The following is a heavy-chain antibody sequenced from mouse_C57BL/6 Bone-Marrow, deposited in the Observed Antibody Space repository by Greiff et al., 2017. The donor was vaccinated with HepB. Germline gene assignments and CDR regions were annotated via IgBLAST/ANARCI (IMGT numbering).Heavy chain of an antibody. V-gene: IGHV15-2*01. CDR3: ARPDYYGSSYLYYFDY. Sequence: QVQLQQSGSELRSPGSSVKLSCKDFDSEVFPIAYMSWVRQKPGHGFEWIGGILPSIGRTIYGEKFEDKATLDADTLSNTAYLELNSLTSEDSAIYYCARPDYYGSSYLYYFDYWGQGTTLTVSS. CDR2: ILPSIGRT. D-gene: IGHD1-1*01. J-gene: IGHJ2*01. CDR1: DSEVFPIAY.